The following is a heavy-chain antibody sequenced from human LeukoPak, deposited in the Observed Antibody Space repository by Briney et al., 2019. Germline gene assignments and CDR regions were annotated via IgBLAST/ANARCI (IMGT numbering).Heavy chain of an antibody. V-gene: IGHV3-64*01. J-gene: IGHJ4*02. CDR2: ISSNGGST. D-gene: IGHD3-3*01. CDR1: GFTFSSYA. CDR3: ARSDTIFGVVIHDY. Sequence: GGSLRLSCAASGFTFSSYAMHWVRQAPGKGLEYVSAISSNGGSTYYANSVKGRFTISRDNSKNTLYLQMGSLRAEDMAVYYCARSDTIFGVVIHDYWGQGTLVTVSS.